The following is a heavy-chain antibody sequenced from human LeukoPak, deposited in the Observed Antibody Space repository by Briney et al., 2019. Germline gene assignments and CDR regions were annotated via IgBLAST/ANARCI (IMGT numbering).Heavy chain of an antibody. CDR3: ARLREIPVFGVVTKSTSYFDY. CDR1: GFTFTNYW. CDR2: IKQDRSEK. J-gene: IGHJ4*02. V-gene: IGHV3-7*01. D-gene: IGHD3-3*01. Sequence: GGSLRLSCAASGFTFTNYWMGWVRQAPGKGLELVANIKQDRSEKYYVDSVKGRFTISRDNAKNSLYLQMNSLRAEDTAVYYCARLREIPVFGVVTKSTSYFDYWGQGTLVTVSS.